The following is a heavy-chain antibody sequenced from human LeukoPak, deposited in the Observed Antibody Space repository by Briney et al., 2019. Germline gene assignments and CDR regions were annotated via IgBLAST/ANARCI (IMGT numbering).Heavy chain of an antibody. V-gene: IGHV3-23*01. CDR3: AKDRSGDCPCRFDP. CDR1: GFTFSSYA. CDR2: ISGRGGNT. Sequence: PGGSLRLSCAASGFTFSSYAMSWVRQAPGEGLEWVSGISGRGGNTYYADSVKGRFTISRDNSQNTLYLQMNSLRAVDTAVYYCAKDRSGDCPCRFDPWGQGTLVTVSS. J-gene: IGHJ5*02. D-gene: IGHD2-21*02.